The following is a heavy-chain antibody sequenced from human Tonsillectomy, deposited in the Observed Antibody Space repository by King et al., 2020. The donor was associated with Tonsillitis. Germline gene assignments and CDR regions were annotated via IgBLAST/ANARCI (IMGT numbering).Heavy chain of an antibody. Sequence: QLVQSGGGLVQPGGSLRLSCAASGFTFSSYEMNWVRQAPGKGLEWGSYISSSGITIYYADSVKGRFTISRDNAKNSLYLQMNSLRAEDTAVYYCAREADHCRGGSCYYGPLDYWGQGALVTVSS. CDR2: ISSSGITI. CDR1: GFTFSSYE. CDR3: AREADHCRGGSCYYGPLDY. D-gene: IGHD2-15*01. J-gene: IGHJ4*02. V-gene: IGHV3-48*03.